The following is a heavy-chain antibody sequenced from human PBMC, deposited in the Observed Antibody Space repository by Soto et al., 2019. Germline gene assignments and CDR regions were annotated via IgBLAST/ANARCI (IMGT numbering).Heavy chain of an antibody. V-gene: IGHV4-30-4*01. CDR1: GGSISSGDYY. Sequence: SETLSLTCTVSGGSISSGDYYWSWIRQPPGKGLEWIGYIYYSGSTYYNPSLKSRVTISVDTSKNQFSLKLSSVTAADTAVYYCARQYIAVAGIYFDYWGQGTLVTVSS. J-gene: IGHJ4*02. D-gene: IGHD6-19*01. CDR3: ARQYIAVAGIYFDY. CDR2: IYYSGST.